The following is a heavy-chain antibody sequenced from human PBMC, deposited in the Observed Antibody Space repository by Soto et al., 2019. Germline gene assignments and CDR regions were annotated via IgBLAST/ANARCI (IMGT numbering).Heavy chain of an antibody. D-gene: IGHD4-17*01. V-gene: IGHV1-18*01. CDR3: ASEAHDYGDYDGLYYYYGLDV. CDR1: GYTFTSYG. J-gene: IGHJ6*02. CDR2: ISAYNGNT. Sequence: ASVKVSCKASGYTFTSYGISWVRQAPGQGLEWMGWISAYNGNTNYAQKLQGRVTMTTDTSTSTAYMELRSLRSEDTAVYYCASEAHDYGDYDGLYYYYGLDVWG.